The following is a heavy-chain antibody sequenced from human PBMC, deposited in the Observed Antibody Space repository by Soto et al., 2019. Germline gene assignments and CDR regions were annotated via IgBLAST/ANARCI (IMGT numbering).Heavy chain of an antibody. CDR2: ISCSGGST. J-gene: IGHJ4*02. V-gene: IGHV3-23*01. Sequence: PGGSLRLSCAASGFTFDDYTMHWVRQAPGKGLEWVSVISCSGGSTYYADSVKGRFTISRDNSKNTLYLQMNSLGAEDTAVYYCAKEEWPGFDYWGQGTLVTVSS. CDR3: AKEEWPGFDY. D-gene: IGHD3-3*01. CDR1: GFTFDDYT.